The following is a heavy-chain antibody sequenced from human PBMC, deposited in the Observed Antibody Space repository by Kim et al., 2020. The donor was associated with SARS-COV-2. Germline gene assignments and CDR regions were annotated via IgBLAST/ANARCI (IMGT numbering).Heavy chain of an antibody. CDR3: AREDYGGNDAFDI. J-gene: IGHJ3*02. D-gene: IGHD4-17*01. Sequence: YADSVKGRFTISRDNYKNTLYLQMNSLRAEDTAVYYCAREDYGGNDAFDIWGQGTMVTVSS. V-gene: IGHV3-53*01.